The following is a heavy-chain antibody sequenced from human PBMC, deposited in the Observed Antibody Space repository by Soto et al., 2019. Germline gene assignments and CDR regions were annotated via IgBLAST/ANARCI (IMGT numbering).Heavy chain of an antibody. J-gene: IGHJ6*03. CDR2: IYYSGST. CDR3: ARSLDYYDHLDF. Sequence: SETLSLTCTVSGGSISSYYWSWIRQPPGKGLEWIGYIYYSGSTNYNPSLKSRVTISVDTSKNQFSLKLSSVTAADTAVYYCARSLDYYDHLDFWTKRTSVTVSS. V-gene: IGHV4-59*01. CDR1: GGSISSYY.